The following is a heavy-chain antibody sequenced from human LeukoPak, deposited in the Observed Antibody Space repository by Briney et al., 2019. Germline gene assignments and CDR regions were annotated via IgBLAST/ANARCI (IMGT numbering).Heavy chain of an antibody. Sequence: GGSLRLSCAASGFTFSSYSMNWVRQAPGKGLEWVSSISSSSSYIYYADSVKGRFTISRDNAKNSLYLQMNSLRAEDTAVYYCARYSYCGGDCSGPFDPWGQGTLVTVSS. V-gene: IGHV3-21*01. CDR2: ISSSSSYI. D-gene: IGHD2-21*02. CDR1: GFTFSSYS. J-gene: IGHJ5*02. CDR3: ARYSYCGGDCSGPFDP.